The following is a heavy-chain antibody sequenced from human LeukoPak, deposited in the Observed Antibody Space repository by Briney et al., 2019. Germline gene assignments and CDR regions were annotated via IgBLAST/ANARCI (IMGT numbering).Heavy chain of an antibody. V-gene: IGHV3-23*01. CDR1: GFTFSSYA. CDR3: ANGPYSGSNFDY. Sequence: GGSLRLSCAASGFTFSSYAMSWVRQAPGKGLEWASAISGSGGSTYYADSVKGRFTISRDNSKNTLYLQMNSLRAEDTAVYYCANGPYSGSNFDYWGQGTLVTVSS. J-gene: IGHJ4*02. D-gene: IGHD5-12*01. CDR2: ISGSGGST.